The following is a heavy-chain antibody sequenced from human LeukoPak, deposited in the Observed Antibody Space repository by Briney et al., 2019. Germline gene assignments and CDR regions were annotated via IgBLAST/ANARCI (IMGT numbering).Heavy chain of an antibody. CDR3: ARGLSGGSDFDY. Sequence: GGSLRLSCAASGFTFSSYAMSWVRQAPGKGLEWVSAISGSGGSTYYADSVKGRFTISRDNSKNTLYLQMNSLRAEDTAVYYCARGLSGGSDFDYWGQGTLVTVSS. CDR1: GFTFSSYA. J-gene: IGHJ4*02. V-gene: IGHV3-23*01. D-gene: IGHD2-15*01. CDR2: ISGSGGST.